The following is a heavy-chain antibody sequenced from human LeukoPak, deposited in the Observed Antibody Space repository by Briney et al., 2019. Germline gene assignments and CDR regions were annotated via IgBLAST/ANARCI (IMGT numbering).Heavy chain of an antibody. V-gene: IGHV3-23*01. CDR2: IRGSGGST. J-gene: IGHJ4*02. CDR1: GFTFSSYA. Sequence: SGGSLRLSSARSGFTFSSYAMSWVRQAPGKGLEWVSAIRGSGGSTYYADSVKGRFTISRDNSKNTLYLQMNSLRAEDTAVYYCAKSDDYGDYWGQGTLVTVSS. CDR3: AKSDDYGDY.